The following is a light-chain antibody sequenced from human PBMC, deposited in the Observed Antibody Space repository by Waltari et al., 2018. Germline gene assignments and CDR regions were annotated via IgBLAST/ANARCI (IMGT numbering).Light chain of an antibody. CDR2: AAS. J-gene: IGKJ1*01. V-gene: IGKV1-27*01. CDR3: QKYNSAPPT. CDR1: LGISNY. Sequence: DIQMTQSPSSLSASVGDRVALTCRASLGISNYLAWYQQIPGKAPRLLIYAASTLQPGVSSLCSGSGAGTDFTLSIDSLQPEDAATYYCQKYNSAPPTFGPGTKVEIK.